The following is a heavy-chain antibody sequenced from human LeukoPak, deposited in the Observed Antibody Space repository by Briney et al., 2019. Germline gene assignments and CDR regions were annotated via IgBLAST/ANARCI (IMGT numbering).Heavy chain of an antibody. Sequence: GGSLGLSCAASGFTFSSYGMHWVRQAPGKGLEWVAVISYDGSNKYYADSVKGRFTISRDNSKNTLYLQMNSLRVEDTAVYYCAKELVAAAGPSHKYYYYGMDVWGQGTTVTVSS. CDR2: ISYDGSNK. J-gene: IGHJ6*02. V-gene: IGHV3-30*18. CDR1: GFTFSSYG. D-gene: IGHD6-13*01. CDR3: AKELVAAAGPSHKYYYYGMDV.